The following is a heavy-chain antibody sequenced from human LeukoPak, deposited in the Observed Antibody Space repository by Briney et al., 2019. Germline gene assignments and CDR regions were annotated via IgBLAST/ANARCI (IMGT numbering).Heavy chain of an antibody. J-gene: IGHJ3*02. Sequence: GGSLRLSCAASGFTFSSYGMHWVRQAPGKGLEWVAVISYDGSNKYYADSVKGRFTISRENSKNTLYLQMNSLRAEDTAVYYCAKVAGVLRFLDAFDIWGQGIMVTVSS. CDR1: GFTFSSYG. V-gene: IGHV3-30*18. D-gene: IGHD3-3*01. CDR2: ISYDGSNK. CDR3: AKVAGVLRFLDAFDI.